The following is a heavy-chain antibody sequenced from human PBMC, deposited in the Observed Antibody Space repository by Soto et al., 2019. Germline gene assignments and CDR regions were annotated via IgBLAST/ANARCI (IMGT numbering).Heavy chain of an antibody. CDR3: ARDRGDGYNHYYYGMDV. CDR2: INAGNGNT. D-gene: IGHD5-12*01. CDR1: GYTFTSYA. J-gene: IGHJ6*02. Sequence: ASVKVSCKASGYTFTSYAMHWVRQAPGQRLEWMGWINAGNGNTKYSQKFQGRVTITRDTSASTAYMELSSLRSEDTAVYYCARDRGDGYNHYYYGMDVWGQGTTVTVS. V-gene: IGHV1-3*01.